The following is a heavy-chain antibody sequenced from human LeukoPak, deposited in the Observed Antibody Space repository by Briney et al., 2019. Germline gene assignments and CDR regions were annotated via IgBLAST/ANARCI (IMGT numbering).Heavy chain of an antibody. D-gene: IGHD3-10*01. CDR1: GGSFSGYY. CDR2: INHSGST. CDR3: ARGDYYGSGSYHYFDY. V-gene: IGHV4-34*01. J-gene: IGHJ4*02. Sequence: SETLSLTCAVYGGSFSGYYWSWTRQPPGKGLEWIGEINHSGSTNYNPSLKSRVTISVDTSKNQFSLKLSSVTAADTAVYYCARGDYYGSGSYHYFDYWGQGTLVTVSS.